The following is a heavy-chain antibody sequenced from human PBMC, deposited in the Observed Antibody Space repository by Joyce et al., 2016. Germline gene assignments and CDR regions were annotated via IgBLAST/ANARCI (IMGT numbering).Heavy chain of an antibody. J-gene: IGHJ3*02. CDR3: ARDIHYYNSSGYYWGAFDI. V-gene: IGHV1-18*01. Sequence: QVQLVQSGSEVKKPGASVAVSCKASGYIFTTYGISWVRQAPGQGFEWMGWISAHHGNTKYAQKFQGRVTMTIDTSTSTAYMELESLRSDDTAVYYCARDIHYYNSSGYYWGAFDIWGQGTMVSVSS. D-gene: IGHD3-22*01. CDR2: ISAHHGNT. CDR1: GYIFTTYG.